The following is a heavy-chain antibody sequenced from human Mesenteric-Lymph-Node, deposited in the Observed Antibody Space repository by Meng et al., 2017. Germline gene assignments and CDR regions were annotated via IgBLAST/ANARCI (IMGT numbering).Heavy chain of an antibody. CDR3: ARCIAVAGNWFDP. V-gene: IGHV1-3*01. CDR2: INAGNGNT. Sequence: QVHLVQSGAEVKKPGASVQVSCKASGYTFTTYAIHWVRQAPGQRLEWMGWINAGNGNTRYSQKFQGRVSITRDTSASTAYMELSSLRSEDTAVYYCARCIAVAGNWFDPWVQGTLVTVSS. CDR1: GYTFTTYA. J-gene: IGHJ5*02. D-gene: IGHD6-19*01.